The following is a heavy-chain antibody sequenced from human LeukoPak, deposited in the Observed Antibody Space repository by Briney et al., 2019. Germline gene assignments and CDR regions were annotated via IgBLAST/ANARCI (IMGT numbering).Heavy chain of an antibody. V-gene: IGHV3-21*01. CDR2: ISSSTYI. D-gene: IGHD1-26*01. J-gene: IGHJ4*02. CDR1: GFTFSSYN. Sequence: GGSLRLSCAASGFTFSSYNMNWVRQAPGKGLEWVSSISSSTYIYYADSVKGRFTISRDNAKKSLYLQMNSLRAEDTAVYYCARDQGGSDPYYFDYWGQGTLVTVSS. CDR3: ARDQGGSDPYYFDY.